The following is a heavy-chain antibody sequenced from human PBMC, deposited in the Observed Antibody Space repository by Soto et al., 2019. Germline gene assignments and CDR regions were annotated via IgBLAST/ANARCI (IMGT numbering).Heavy chain of an antibody. V-gene: IGHV1-2*02. D-gene: IGHD6-6*01. CDR2: INAHSGGT. CDR1: GFSFTGYH. Sequence: GASLKVSCKASGFSFTGYHLNWLRQAPGQGLEWMGWINAHSGGTEYAKKFQGRVTLTRDTPIATAYLTLTSLTSDDTALYYCAKDLTRQLAYWLDPWGQGTQVTVSS. CDR3: AKDLTRQLAYWLDP. J-gene: IGHJ5*02.